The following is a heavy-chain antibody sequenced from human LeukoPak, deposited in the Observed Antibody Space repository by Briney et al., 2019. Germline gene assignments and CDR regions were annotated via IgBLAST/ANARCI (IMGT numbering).Heavy chain of an antibody. CDR1: GGSISSYY. Sequence: SETLSLTCTVSGGSISSYYWSWIRQPPGKGLEWIGYIYYSGSTNYNPSLKSRVTISVDTSKNQFSLKLSFVTAADTAVYYCARVYYYGSGSSRWFDPWGQGTLVTVSS. CDR2: IYYSGST. V-gene: IGHV4-59*01. D-gene: IGHD3-10*01. CDR3: ARVYYYGSGSSRWFDP. J-gene: IGHJ5*02.